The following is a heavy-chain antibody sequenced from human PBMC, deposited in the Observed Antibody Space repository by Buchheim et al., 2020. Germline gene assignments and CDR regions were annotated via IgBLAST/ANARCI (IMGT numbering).Heavy chain of an antibody. CDR2: IYYSGST. D-gene: IGHD2-15*01. Sequence: QVQLQESGPGLVKPSETLSLTCTVSGGSISSYYWSWIRQPPGKGLEWIGYIYYSGSTNYNPSLKSRVTISVDTSKNQFSLKLSSVTAADTAVYYCARLSRRWSLDYWGQGTL. V-gene: IGHV4-59*08. J-gene: IGHJ4*02. CDR1: GGSISSYY. CDR3: ARLSRRWSLDY.